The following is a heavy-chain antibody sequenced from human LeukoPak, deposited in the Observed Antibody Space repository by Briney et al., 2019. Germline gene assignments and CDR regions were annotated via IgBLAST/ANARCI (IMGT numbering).Heavy chain of an antibody. D-gene: IGHD6-19*01. V-gene: IGHV4-39*01. CDR3: ARGLGWAYGMDV. Sequence: SETLSLTCTVSGGFISSGTYYWGWIRQPPGKGLEWIGSIYYSGATGSTYSNPSLKSRVTISVDTSKNQFPLKLTSVTAADTAVYYCARGLGWAYGMDVWGQGTTVTVSS. CDR1: GGFISSGTYY. CDR2: IYYSGATGST. J-gene: IGHJ6*02.